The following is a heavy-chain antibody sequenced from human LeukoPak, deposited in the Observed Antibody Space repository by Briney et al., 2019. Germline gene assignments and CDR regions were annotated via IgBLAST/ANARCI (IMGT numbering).Heavy chain of an antibody. CDR3: AKFRAPGRGLDY. V-gene: IGHV1-18*01. J-gene: IGHJ4*02. CDR1: GYTFTSYG. CDR2: ISGHDGNT. Sequence: ASVKVSCKASGYTFTSYGFSWVRQAPGQGLEWVGWISGHDGNTKYAQKYQGRVTMTTETSTNTAYMELSSLGSDDTAVYYCAKFRAPGRGLDYWGQGTLVTVSS.